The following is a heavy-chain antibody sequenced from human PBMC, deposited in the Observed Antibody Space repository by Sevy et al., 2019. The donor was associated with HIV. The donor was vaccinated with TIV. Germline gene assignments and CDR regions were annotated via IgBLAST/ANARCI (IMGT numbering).Heavy chain of an antibody. V-gene: IGHV3-30*18. Sequence: GGSLRLSCAASGFTFSSYGMHWVRQAPGKGLEWVAVISYDGSNKYYADSVKGRFTISRDNSKNTLYLQMNSLRAEDTAVYYCAKDWGIGARPGAFDIWGQGTMVTVSS. CDR1: GFTFSSYG. D-gene: IGHD6-6*01. J-gene: IGHJ3*02. CDR2: ISYDGSNK. CDR3: AKDWGIGARPGAFDI.